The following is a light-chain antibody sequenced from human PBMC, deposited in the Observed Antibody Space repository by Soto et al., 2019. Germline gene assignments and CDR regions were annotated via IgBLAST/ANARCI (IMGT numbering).Light chain of an antibody. V-gene: IGKV3-11*01. CDR1: QSVNKY. Sequence: EIVLTQSPAILSLSPGDRATLSCRASQSVNKYLAWYQQKPGQAPRLLIYDASNRATGTPARFSGSGSGTDFTLTLSSLEPEDCAVYYCNQRFDWPLTFGGGTKVEV. CDR3: NQRFDWPLT. CDR2: DAS. J-gene: IGKJ4*01.